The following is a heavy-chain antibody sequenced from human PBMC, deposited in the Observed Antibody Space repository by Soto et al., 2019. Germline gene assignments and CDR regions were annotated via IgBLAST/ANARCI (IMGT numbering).Heavy chain of an antibody. V-gene: IGHV3-7*01. CDR2: IKQDGSEK. D-gene: IGHD2-2*01. CDR1: GFTFSSYW. Sequence: GGSLRLSCAASGFTFSSYWMSWVRQAPGKGLEWVANIKQDGSEKYYVDSVKGRFTISRDNAKNSLYLQMNSLRAEDTAVYYCARVAPPNIVVVPAARTYYGMDVWGQGTTVTVSS. J-gene: IGHJ6*02. CDR3: ARVAPPNIVVVPAARTYYGMDV.